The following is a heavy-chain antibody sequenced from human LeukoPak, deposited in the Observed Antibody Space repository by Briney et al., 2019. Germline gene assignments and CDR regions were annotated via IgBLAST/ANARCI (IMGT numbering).Heavy chain of an antibody. Sequence: GGSLRVSCAASGFTLSSYSMNWVRQTLGKGLDWVSFIGSSRSHIYFADSVKGRFTISRDNAKNSLYLQMNSLRAEATAVYYCGRVGSGGTREDTLDIWGQGTMVTVSS. CDR1: GFTLSSYS. CDR3: GRVGSGGTREDTLDI. D-gene: IGHD1-26*01. CDR2: IGSSRSHI. J-gene: IGHJ3*02. V-gene: IGHV3-21*01.